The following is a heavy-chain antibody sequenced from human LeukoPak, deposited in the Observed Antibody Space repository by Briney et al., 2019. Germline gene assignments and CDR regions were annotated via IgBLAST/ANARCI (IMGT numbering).Heavy chain of an antibody. CDR2: IDDGGTT. Sequence: SETLSLTCALYGGTFSDHYWSWIRQPPGKGLEWIGEIDDGGTTNQNPSLKSRVTILVDTSKNQFSLKVRSVTAADTAVYFCARRLGTKNYYKYYMDVWGKGTTVTVSS. V-gene: IGHV4-34*01. D-gene: IGHD7-27*01. J-gene: IGHJ6*03. CDR3: ARRLGTKNYYKYYMDV. CDR1: GGTFSDHY.